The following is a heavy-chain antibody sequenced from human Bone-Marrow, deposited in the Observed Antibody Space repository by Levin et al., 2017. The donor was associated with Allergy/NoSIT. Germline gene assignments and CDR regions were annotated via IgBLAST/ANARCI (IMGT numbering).Heavy chain of an antibody. CDR1: GFTFNNYA. V-gene: IGHV3-23*01. CDR2: ITGSGARS. Sequence: PPGGSLRLSCAASGFTFNNYAVSWVRQAPGKGLEWVSAITGSGARSYYTGSVKGRATISRDNSKNTVYLQMSSLQFEDTAVYYCAREMARITELVRGGVDVYWIDYWGQGTAVRVSS. J-gene: IGHJ4*02. CDR3: AREMARITELVRGGVDVYWIDY. D-gene: IGHD1-20*01.